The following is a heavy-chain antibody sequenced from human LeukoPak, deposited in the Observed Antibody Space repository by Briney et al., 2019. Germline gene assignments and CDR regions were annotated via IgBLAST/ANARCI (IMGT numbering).Heavy chain of an antibody. V-gene: IGHV1-2*02. J-gene: IGHJ4*02. CDR3: VRLLLWFGEPDY. Sequence: ASVKVSCKASGYTFTGYYMHWVRQAPGQGLEWMGWINPNSGGTNYAQKFQGRVTITRDTSISTAYMELSRLRSDDTAVYFCVRLLLWFGEPDYWGQGTLVTVSS. D-gene: IGHD3-10*01. CDR1: GYTFTGYY. CDR2: INPNSGGT.